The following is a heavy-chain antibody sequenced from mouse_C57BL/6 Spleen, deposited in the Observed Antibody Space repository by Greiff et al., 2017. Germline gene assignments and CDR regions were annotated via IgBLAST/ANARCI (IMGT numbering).Heavy chain of an antibody. V-gene: IGHV3-6*01. CDR1: GYSITSGYY. CDR2: ISYDGSN. CDR3: ASEGWYFDV. J-gene: IGHJ1*03. Sequence: EVQVVESGPGLVKPSQSLSLTCSVTGYSITSGYYWNWIRQFPGNKPEWMGYISYDGSNNYNPSLKNRISITRDTSKNQFFLKLNSVTTEDTATYYCASEGWYFDVWGTGTTVTVSS.